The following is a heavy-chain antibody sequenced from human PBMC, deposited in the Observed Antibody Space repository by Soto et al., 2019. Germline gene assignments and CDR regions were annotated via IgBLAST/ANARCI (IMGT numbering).Heavy chain of an antibody. V-gene: IGHV3-9*01. J-gene: IGHJ5*02. CDR2: ISWNSGSI. D-gene: IGHD3-10*01. CDR1: GFTFDDYA. CDR3: AKQLLRETGFDP. Sequence: EVQLVESGGGLVQPGRSLRLSCAASGFTFDDYAMHWVRQAPGKGLEWVSGISWNSGSIGYADSVKGRFTISRDNAKNSLYLQMNSLRDEDTALYYCAKQLLRETGFDPWGQGTLVTVSS.